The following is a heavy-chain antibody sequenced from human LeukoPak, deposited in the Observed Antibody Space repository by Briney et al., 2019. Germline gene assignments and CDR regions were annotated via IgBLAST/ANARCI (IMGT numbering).Heavy chain of an antibody. CDR3: ARSSSSYYYYMDV. Sequence: SETLSLTCAVYGGSFSGYYWSWIRQPPGKGLEWIGEINHSGSTNYNPSLKSRVTISVDTSKNQFSLKLSSVAAADTAVYYCARSSSSYYYYMDVWGKGTTVTVSS. V-gene: IGHV4-34*01. CDR1: GGSFSGYY. D-gene: IGHD6-13*01. CDR2: INHSGST. J-gene: IGHJ6*03.